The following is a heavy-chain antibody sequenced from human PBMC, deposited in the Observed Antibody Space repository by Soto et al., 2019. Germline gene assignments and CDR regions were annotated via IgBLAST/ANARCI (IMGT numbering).Heavy chain of an antibody. V-gene: IGHV1-8*01. CDR1: GYTFATYD. CDR3: ARSDGYNCNWLDS. D-gene: IGHD2-21*01. Sequence: QVQLVQSGAEVKTPGASVKVSCKASGYTFATYDINWVRQAPGQGLEWMGWMNPNSDNTGYAQKFQGRLTMTRDTALSVANMELSSLRNEDTAVYYCARSDGYNCNWLDSWGQGTLVTVSA. J-gene: IGHJ5*01. CDR2: MNPNSDNT.